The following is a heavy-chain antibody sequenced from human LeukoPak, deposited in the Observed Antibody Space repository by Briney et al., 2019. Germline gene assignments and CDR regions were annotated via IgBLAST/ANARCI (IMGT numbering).Heavy chain of an antibody. CDR2: IYTSGST. Sequence: SETLSLTCTVSGGSISSYYWSWIRQPPGKGLEWIGYIYTSGSTNYNPSLKSRVTISVDTSKNQFSLKLSSVTAADTAVYYCARSRPPDSYSSSTSCYSVHFDYWAREPWSPSPQ. J-gene: IGHJ4*02. CDR3: ARSRPPDSYSSSTSCYSVHFDY. V-gene: IGHV4-4*09. CDR1: GGSISSYY. D-gene: IGHD2-2*02.